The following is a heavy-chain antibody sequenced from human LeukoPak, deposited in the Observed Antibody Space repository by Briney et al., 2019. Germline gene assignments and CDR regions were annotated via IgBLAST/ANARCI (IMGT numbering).Heavy chain of an antibody. CDR2: INPNSGGT. V-gene: IGHV1-2*06. D-gene: IGHD3-3*01. CDR1: GYTFTGYY. Sequence: GASVKVSCKASGYTFTGYYMHWVRQAPGQGLEWMGRINPNSGGTNYAQKFQGRVTMTRDTSISTAYMELSRLRSDDTAVYYCARFSASYYDFWSGYCHWFDPWGQGTLVTVSS. CDR3: ARFSASYYDFWSGYCHWFDP. J-gene: IGHJ5*02.